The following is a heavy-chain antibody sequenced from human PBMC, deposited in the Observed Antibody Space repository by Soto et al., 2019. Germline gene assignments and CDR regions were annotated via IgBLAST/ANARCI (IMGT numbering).Heavy chain of an antibody. CDR1: GYTFTSYG. CDR3: AREQHIRSPFYYYGMDV. Sequence: GXSVKHSCKASGYTFTSYGISWVRQAPVQGLEWMGWISAYNGNTNYAQKLQGRVTMTTDTSTSTAYMELRSLRSDDTAVYYCAREQHIRSPFYYYGMDVWGQGTTVTVPS. D-gene: IGHD3-10*01. CDR2: ISAYNGNT. V-gene: IGHV1-18*01. J-gene: IGHJ6*02.